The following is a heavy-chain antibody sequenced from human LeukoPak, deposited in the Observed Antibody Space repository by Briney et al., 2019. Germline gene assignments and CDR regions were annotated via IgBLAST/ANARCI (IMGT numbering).Heavy chain of an antibody. CDR2: INPSDGAT. V-gene: IGHV1-46*01. CDR1: GYTFTMYY. CDR3: ARERRGGLSGTLGGLLASYYTYYYMDV. J-gene: IGHJ6*03. D-gene: IGHD3-16*01. Sequence: GASVKVSCKASGYTFTMYYIHWVRQAPGQGLEWMGMINPSDGATTYAQRFQGRVTMTRDMSTTTVYMDLRSLRSDDTAVYFCARERRGGLSGTLGGLLASYYTYYYMDVWGRGTTVTVSS.